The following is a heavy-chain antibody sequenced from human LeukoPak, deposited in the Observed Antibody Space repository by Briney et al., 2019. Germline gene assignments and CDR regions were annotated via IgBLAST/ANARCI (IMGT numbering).Heavy chain of an antibody. V-gene: IGHV4-34*01. Sequence: PSETLSLTCAVYGGSFSGYYWSWIRQPPGKGLEWIGEINHSGGTKYNPSLKSRVAISVDTSKNQFSLKLSSVTAADTAMYYCARVKDSGGCYYYYYMDVWGKGTTVTVSS. CDR3: ARVKDSGGCYYYYYMDV. CDR1: GGSFSGYY. J-gene: IGHJ6*03. D-gene: IGHD3-16*01. CDR2: INHSGGT.